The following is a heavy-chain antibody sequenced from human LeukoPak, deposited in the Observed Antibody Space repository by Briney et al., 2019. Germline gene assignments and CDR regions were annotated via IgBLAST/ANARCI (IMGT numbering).Heavy chain of an antibody. CDR1: GYTFTGYY. CDR3: ARDRTARRYSSSWYLPYFDY. Sequence: SVKVSCKASGYTFTGYYMHWVRQAPGQGLEWMGGIIPIFGTANYAQKFQGRVTITADESTSTAHMELSSLRSEDTAVYYCARDRTARRYSSSWYLPYFDYWGQGTLVTVSS. J-gene: IGHJ4*02. D-gene: IGHD6-13*01. V-gene: IGHV1-69*13. CDR2: IIPIFGTA.